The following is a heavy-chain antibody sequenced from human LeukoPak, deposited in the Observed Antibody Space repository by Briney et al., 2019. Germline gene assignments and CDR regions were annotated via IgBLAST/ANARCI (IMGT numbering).Heavy chain of an antibody. V-gene: IGHV3-23*01. CDR3: AKDQLRYYYDSSGYFDY. CDR1: GFTFSSYA. CDR2: ISGSGGST. J-gene: IGHJ4*02. Sequence: GSLRLSCIASGFTFSSYAMSWVRQAPGKGLEWVSAISGSGGSTYYADSVKGRFTISRDNSKNTLYLQMNNLRAEDTAVYYCAKDQLRYYYDSSGYFDYWGQGTLVTVSS. D-gene: IGHD3-22*01.